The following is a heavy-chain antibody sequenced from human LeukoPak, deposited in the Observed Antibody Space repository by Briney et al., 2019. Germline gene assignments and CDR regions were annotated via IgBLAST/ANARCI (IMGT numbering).Heavy chain of an antibody. Sequence: PGGSLRLSCAASGFTFSSYWMSWVRQAPGKGLEWVANIKQDGSEKYYVDSVKGRFTISRDNAKNSLYLQMNSLRAEDTAVYYCARDPGRHCGGSCSRGGFVYYYYGMDVWGQGTTVTVSS. D-gene: IGHD2-15*01. CDR1: GFTFSSYW. V-gene: IGHV3-7*01. CDR3: ARDPGRHCGGSCSRGGFVYYYYGMDV. CDR2: IKQDGSEK. J-gene: IGHJ6*02.